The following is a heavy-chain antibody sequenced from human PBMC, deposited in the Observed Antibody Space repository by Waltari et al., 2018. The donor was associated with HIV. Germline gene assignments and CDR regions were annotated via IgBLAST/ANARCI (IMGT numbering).Heavy chain of an antibody. CDR3: AREYFYESSGYYYRSTFDY. CDR1: GLHLSSHW. J-gene: IGHJ4*01. D-gene: IGHD3-22*01. CDR2: IKPDGSET. Sequence: VQSVASGDGLVHPGESLRLTCPASGLHLSSHWMRWVRQAPGKGMEGVANIKPDGSETYYVDSVKGRFTISRDNAKTSLYLQMNSLRAEDTAVYFCAREYFYESSGYYYRSTFDYWGQEPWSPSPQ. V-gene: IGHV3-7*01.